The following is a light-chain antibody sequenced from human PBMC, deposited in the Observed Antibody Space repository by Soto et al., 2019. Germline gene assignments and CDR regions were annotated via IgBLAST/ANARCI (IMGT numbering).Light chain of an antibody. CDR3: QQYSNWWT. Sequence: ETVMTQSPATLSVSPVERATLSCRATQSVSNKLAWYQQKTGQAPRLLIYGASTRATGNPASFSGSGSVTEFPLTITSLQPEDFAVYYCQQYSNWWTFGQGTNVDIK. CDR2: GAS. V-gene: IGKV3-15*01. J-gene: IGKJ1*01. CDR1: QSVSNK.